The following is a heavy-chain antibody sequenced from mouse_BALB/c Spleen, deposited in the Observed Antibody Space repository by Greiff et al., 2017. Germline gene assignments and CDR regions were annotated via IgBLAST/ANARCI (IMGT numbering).Heavy chain of an antibody. Sequence: QVQLQQSGPDLVAPSQSLSITCTVSGFSLTSYGVHWVRQPPGKGLEWLVVIWSDGSTTYNSALKSRLSISKDNSKSQVFLKMNSLQTDDTAMYYCARQDSSGYVDYAMDYWGQGTSVTVSS. CDR2: IWSDGST. CDR1: GFSLTSYG. J-gene: IGHJ4*01. D-gene: IGHD3-2*01. V-gene: IGHV2-6-2*01. CDR3: ARQDSSGYVDYAMDY.